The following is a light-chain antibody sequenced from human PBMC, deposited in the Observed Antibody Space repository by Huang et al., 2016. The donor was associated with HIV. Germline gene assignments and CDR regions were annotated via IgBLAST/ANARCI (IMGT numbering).Light chain of an antibody. J-gene: IGKJ1*01. CDR2: AAS. CDR1: QDISNY. V-gene: IGKV1-17*03. CDR3: LQHHGYPRT. Sequence: MRLTQSPSAMSASVGDRVSITCRASQDISNYLAWFQQKPGGAPKRLIYAASSLQSGVPSRFSASGSGTKFTLKISGLQPEDFATYYCLQHHGYPRTFGQGTKV.